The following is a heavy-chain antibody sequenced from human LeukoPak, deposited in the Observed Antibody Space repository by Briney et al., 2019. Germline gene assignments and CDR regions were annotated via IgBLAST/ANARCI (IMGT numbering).Heavy chain of an antibody. V-gene: IGHV3-23*01. CDR3: AARAGYSSGWYVLDN. J-gene: IGHJ4*02. CDR2: LSAGGGGT. Sequence: GGSLRLSCAASGFTLRSYAMNWVRQAPGKGLEWVSALSAGGGGTYYADSVKGRFTISTDNSQNTLYLQMNSLRADDTAVYYCAARAGYSSGWYVLDNWGQGTLVTVSS. D-gene: IGHD6-19*01. CDR1: GFTLRSYA.